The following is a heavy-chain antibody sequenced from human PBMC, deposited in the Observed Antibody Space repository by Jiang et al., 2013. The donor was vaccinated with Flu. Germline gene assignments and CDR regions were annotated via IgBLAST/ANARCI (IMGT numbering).Heavy chain of an antibody. D-gene: IGHD4-17*01. J-gene: IGHJ4*02. V-gene: IGHV3-23*01. CDR1: GFTFSNYA. CDR2: VSGGGYST. CDR3: ANDVDGDEGTWFDY. Sequence: VQLLESGGGLVQPGWSLRLSCAASGFTFSNYAMSWVRQAPGKGLEWVSGVSGGGYSTYYADSVRGRFTISRDNSKDTLYLQMDSLRVEDTAVYYCANDVDGDEGTWFDYWGPGDSLVTVSS.